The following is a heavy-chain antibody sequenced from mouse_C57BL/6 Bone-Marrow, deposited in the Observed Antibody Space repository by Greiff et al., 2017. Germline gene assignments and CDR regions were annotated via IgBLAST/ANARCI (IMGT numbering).Heavy chain of an antibody. Sequence: DVQLQESGPGLVKPSQSLSLTCSVTGYSIPSGYYWNWIRQFPGNKLEWMGYISYDGSNNYNPSLKNRISITRDTSKNQFFLKLNSVTTEDTATYYCARDGYYGYWGQGTTLTVSS. V-gene: IGHV3-6*01. J-gene: IGHJ2*01. CDR1: GYSIPSGYY. CDR3: ARDGYYGY. CDR2: ISYDGSN. D-gene: IGHD2-3*01.